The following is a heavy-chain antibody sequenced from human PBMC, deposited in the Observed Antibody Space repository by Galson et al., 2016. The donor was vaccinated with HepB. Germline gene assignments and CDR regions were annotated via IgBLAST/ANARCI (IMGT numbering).Heavy chain of an antibody. V-gene: IGHV3-15*05. J-gene: IGHJ4*02. D-gene: IGHD3-10*01. CDR2: IKSKTDGGTI. Sequence: SLRLSCAASGITFSNAWMNWVRQAPGRGLEWVGRIKSKTDGGTIHYAAPVKGRFTISRDDSKNTLHLQMNSPKTEDTAVYYCTTDLQWFGDLFFDYWGQGILVTVSS. CDR1: GITFSNAW. CDR3: TTDLQWFGDLFFDY.